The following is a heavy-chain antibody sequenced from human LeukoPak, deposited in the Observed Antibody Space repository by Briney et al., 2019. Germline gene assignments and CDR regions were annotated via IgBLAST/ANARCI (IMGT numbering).Heavy chain of an antibody. J-gene: IGHJ4*02. CDR2: IRSKANSYAT. Sequence: GGSLRLSCAASGFIFSDSAIHWVRQASGKGLEWVGRIRSKANSYATAYAASVKGRFTISRDDSKNTAYLQMNSLKTEDTAVYYCARDLLNLEYYYDSSGPGDYWGQGTLVTVSS. CDR3: ARDLLNLEYYYDSSGPGDY. D-gene: IGHD3-22*01. CDR1: GFIFSDSA. V-gene: IGHV3-73*01.